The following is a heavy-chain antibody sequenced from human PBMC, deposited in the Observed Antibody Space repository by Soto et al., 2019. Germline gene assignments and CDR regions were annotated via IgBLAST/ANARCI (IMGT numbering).Heavy chain of an antibody. V-gene: IGHV1-3*01. J-gene: IGHJ4*02. CDR2: INAGNGNT. CDR3: ARDRNPYYYDKSGFFYADY. Sequence: VQVVQSGAEVKKPGASVKVSCKTSGYTFTSYVIHWVRQAPGQRPEWMGWINAGNGNTKFSQKFQDRVTITRDTSASTAYMELSSLRSEDTAFYYCARDRNPYYYDKSGFFYADYWGQGTLVTVSS. CDR1: GYTFTSYV. D-gene: IGHD3-22*01.